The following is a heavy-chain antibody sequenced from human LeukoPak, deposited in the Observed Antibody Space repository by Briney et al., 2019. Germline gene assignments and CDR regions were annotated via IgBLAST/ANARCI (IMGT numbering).Heavy chain of an antibody. CDR3: ARRIIVATIDY. CDR1: GGSITSRNYY. J-gene: IGHJ4*02. CDR2: IYYGGTT. V-gene: IGHV4-39*01. D-gene: IGHD5-12*01. Sequence: SETLSLTCTVSGGSITSRNYYWAWNRQPPGKGLEWIGSIYYGGTTFYNPSLKSRLTISMDTSKNQFSLILSSVTAADTAVYYCARRIIVATIDYWGQGTLVSVSS.